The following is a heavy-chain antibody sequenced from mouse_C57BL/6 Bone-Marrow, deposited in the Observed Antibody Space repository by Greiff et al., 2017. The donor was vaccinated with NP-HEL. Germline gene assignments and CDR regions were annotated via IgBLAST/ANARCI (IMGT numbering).Heavy chain of an antibody. CDR2: IWRGGST. CDR3: AKNSNYRRGYAMDY. D-gene: IGHD2-5*01. J-gene: IGHJ4*01. V-gene: IGHV2-5*01. CDR1: GFSLTSYG. Sequence: QVQLKQSGPGLVQPSQRLSITCTVSGFSLTSYGVHWVRQSPGKGLEWLGVIWRGGSTDYNAAFMSRLSITKDNSKSQVFFKMNSLQADDTAIYYCAKNSNYRRGYAMDYWGQGTSVTVSS.